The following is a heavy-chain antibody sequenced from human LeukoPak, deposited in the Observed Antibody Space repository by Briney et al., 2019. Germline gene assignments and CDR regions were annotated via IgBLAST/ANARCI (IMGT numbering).Heavy chain of an antibody. V-gene: IGHV3-30-3*01. Sequence: GRSLRLSCEASAFTFSHYPMDWVRQAPGKGLELVAIISDDGTNRYYADSVKGRFTISRDDSNNTVYLQMNSLRVDDTAIYFCARGKFLDIWGQGTMVTVSS. CDR1: AFTFSHYP. J-gene: IGHJ3*02. CDR2: ISDDGTNR. CDR3: ARGKFLDI.